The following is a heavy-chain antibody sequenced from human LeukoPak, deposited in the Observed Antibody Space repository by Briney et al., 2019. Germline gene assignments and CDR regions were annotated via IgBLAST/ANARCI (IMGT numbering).Heavy chain of an antibody. CDR2: IYYSGST. Sequence: SETLSLTCTVSGGSISSYYWSWIRQPPGKGLEWIGYIYYSGSTNYNPSLKSRVTISVDTSKNQFSLKLSSVTAADTAVYYCARVHSSSSNDMDVWGKGTTVTVSS. CDR1: GGSISSYY. V-gene: IGHV4-59*01. J-gene: IGHJ6*03. CDR3: ARVHSSSSNDMDV. D-gene: IGHD6-6*01.